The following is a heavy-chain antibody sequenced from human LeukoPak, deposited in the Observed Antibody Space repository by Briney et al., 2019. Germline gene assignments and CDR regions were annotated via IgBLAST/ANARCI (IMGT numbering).Heavy chain of an antibody. CDR2: IRYDGSNK. CDR1: GFTFRSYG. Sequence: GGSLRLSCAASGFTFRSYGMHWVRQAPGKGLEWVAFIRYDGSNKYYADSVKGRFTISRDNSKNTLYLQMNSLRAEDTAVYYCAKPQDRTGISSYLDYWGQGTLVTVSS. V-gene: IGHV3-30*02. D-gene: IGHD6-6*01. J-gene: IGHJ4*02. CDR3: AKPQDRTGISSYLDY.